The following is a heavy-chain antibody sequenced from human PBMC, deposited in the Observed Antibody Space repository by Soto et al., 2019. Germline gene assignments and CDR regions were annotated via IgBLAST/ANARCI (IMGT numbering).Heavy chain of an antibody. Sequence: PGGSLRLSCAASGLTFRSCAMSWVRQAPGMGLEWVSTISGGGGTYYADSVKGRFTISRDNSKNTLYLQMNSLRAEDTAVYYCARIQGGYDILTGSNVYYYYGMDVWGQGTTVTVSS. D-gene: IGHD3-9*01. CDR1: GLTFRSCA. CDR2: ISGGGGT. J-gene: IGHJ6*02. V-gene: IGHV3-23*01. CDR3: ARIQGGYDILTGSNVYYYYGMDV.